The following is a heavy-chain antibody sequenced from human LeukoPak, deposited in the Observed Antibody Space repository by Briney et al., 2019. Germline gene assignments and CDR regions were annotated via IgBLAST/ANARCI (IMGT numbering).Heavy chain of an antibody. D-gene: IGHD3-10*01. Sequence: GGSLRLSCAASGFTFSSYGMHWVRQAPGKGLEWVAFIRYDGSNKYYADSVKGRFTISRDNSKNTLYLQMNSLRAEDTAVYYCAKDRTEPQTMVRGAIDYWGQGTLVTVSS. J-gene: IGHJ4*02. V-gene: IGHV3-30*02. CDR2: IRYDGSNK. CDR3: AKDRTEPQTMVRGAIDY. CDR1: GFTFSSYG.